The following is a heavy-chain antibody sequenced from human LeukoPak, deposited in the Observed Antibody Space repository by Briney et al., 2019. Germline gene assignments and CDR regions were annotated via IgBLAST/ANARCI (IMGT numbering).Heavy chain of an antibody. J-gene: IGHJ4*02. CDR3: ARAGGAPHGDYEFDF. D-gene: IGHD4-17*01. Sequence: PSETLSLTCTVSGGSINTYYWGWIRQPSGKGLEWIGNIYSSGSTNYNPPLKSRVTISVDTSKSQFSLKLTSVTAADTAIYYCARAGGAPHGDYEFDFWGQGILVTVSS. V-gene: IGHV4-59*08. CDR1: GGSINTYY. CDR2: IYSSGST.